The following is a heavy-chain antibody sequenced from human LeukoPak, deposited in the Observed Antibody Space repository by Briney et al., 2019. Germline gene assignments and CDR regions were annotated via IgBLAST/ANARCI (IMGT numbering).Heavy chain of an antibody. CDR3: ARASDGTEDY. Sequence: GGSLRLSCAASGFTFSSYAMHWVRQAPGKGLEWVAVISYDGSNKYYADSVKGRFTISRDNSKSTLYLQMNSLRAEDTAVYYCARASDGTEDYWGQGTLVTVSS. J-gene: IGHJ4*02. CDR1: GFTFSSYA. CDR2: ISYDGSNK. V-gene: IGHV3-30*04. D-gene: IGHD5-18*01.